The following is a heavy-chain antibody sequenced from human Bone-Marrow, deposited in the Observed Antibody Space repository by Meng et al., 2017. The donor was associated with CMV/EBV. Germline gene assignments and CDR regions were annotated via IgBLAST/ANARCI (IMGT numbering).Heavy chain of an antibody. D-gene: IGHD3-3*01. CDR3: ARWRIGDFWSGYHIDY. CDR2: INHSGST. J-gene: IGHJ4*02. V-gene: IGHV4-34*01. CDR1: GGSFSGYY. Sequence: SETLSLTCAVYGGSFSGYYWSWIRQPPGKGLEWIGEINHSGSTNYNPSLKSRVTISVDTSKNQFSLKLSSVTAADTAVYYCARWRIGDFWSGYHIDYWGQGTLVTVSS.